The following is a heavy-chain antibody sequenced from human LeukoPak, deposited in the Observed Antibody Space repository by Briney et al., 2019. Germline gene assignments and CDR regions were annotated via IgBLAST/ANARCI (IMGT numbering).Heavy chain of an antibody. J-gene: IGHJ6*03. D-gene: IGHD3-3*01. Sequence: ASVKVSCKASGYTFTSYGISWVRQAPGQGLEWMGWISAYNGNTNYAQKLQGRVTMTTDTSTSTAYMELRSLRSDDTAVYYCARDRFLELYSYMDVWGKGTTVTVSS. CDR1: GYTFTSYG. V-gene: IGHV1-18*01. CDR3: ARDRFLELYSYMDV. CDR2: ISAYNGNT.